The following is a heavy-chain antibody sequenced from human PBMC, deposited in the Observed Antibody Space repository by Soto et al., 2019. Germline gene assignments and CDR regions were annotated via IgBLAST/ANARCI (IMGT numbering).Heavy chain of an antibody. CDR2: ILPLYGPA. CDR3: ATEKIVYTITTRGPLDS. Sequence: GASVKVSCKASGRTFSTSVISWVRQAPGQGLEWMGGILPLYGPATYAQKFQGRVTIIADTSTNTAYMELSSLRSEDTAVYYCATEKIVYTITTRGPLDSCGQGPPVTVYS. V-gene: IGHV1-69*06. CDR1: GRTFSTSV. J-gene: IGHJ4*02. D-gene: IGHD4-4*01.